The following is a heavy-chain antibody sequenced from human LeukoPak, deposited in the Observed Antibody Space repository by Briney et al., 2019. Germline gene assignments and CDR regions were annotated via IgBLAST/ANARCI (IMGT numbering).Heavy chain of an antibody. J-gene: IGHJ4*02. Sequence: SETLSLTCTVSGGSISSGNDYWSWIRQPAGKGLEWIGRVYTYGNTNYNPSLKSRVTISIDTSRNQFSLKLSSVTAADTAVYYCARLLIYTPCFDYWSQGTLVTVSS. V-gene: IGHV4-61*02. CDR3: ARLLIYTPCFDY. CDR2: VYTYGNT. CDR1: GGSISSGNDY. D-gene: IGHD3-16*01.